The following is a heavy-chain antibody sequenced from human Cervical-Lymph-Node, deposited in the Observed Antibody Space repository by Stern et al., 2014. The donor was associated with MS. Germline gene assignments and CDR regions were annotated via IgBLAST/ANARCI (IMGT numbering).Heavy chain of an antibody. Sequence: QVQLVQSGGGVVQPGRSLRLSCAGSGFTFSTYGMHWVRQAPGKGLEWVAVTSYDGKNEDYVDSVKGRFTISRDNSKNTLYLQMNSLRAEDTAVYYCAKDRGSGWSLDYWGQGTLVTVS. D-gene: IGHD6-19*01. V-gene: IGHV3-30*18. J-gene: IGHJ4*02. CDR1: GFTFSTYG. CDR2: TSYDGKNE. CDR3: AKDRGSGWSLDY.